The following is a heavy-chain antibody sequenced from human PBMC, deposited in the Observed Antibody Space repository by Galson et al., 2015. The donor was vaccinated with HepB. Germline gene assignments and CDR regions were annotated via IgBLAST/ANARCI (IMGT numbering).Heavy chain of an antibody. CDR3: STERRHNTGWFLLDS. D-gene: IGHD6-19*01. V-gene: IGHV3-23*01. J-gene: IGHJ4*02. Sequence: SLRLSCAASGFTFSYYAMTWVRQAPGKGLEWVTSISGGGETRYYADSVKGRFTVSRDNSKRTLYLQMNSLRVEDTAIYYCSTERRHNTGWFLLDSWGQGALVTVSS. CDR2: ISGGGETR. CDR1: GFTFSYYA.